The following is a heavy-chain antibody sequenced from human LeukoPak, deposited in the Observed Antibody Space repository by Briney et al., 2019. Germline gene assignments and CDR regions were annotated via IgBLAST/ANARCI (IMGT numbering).Heavy chain of an antibody. D-gene: IGHD6-6*01. Sequence: SETLSLTCSVSGGSISSSYWSWIRQPPGKGLEWIGYNYTGSTNYNPSLKSRVTMFVDMSKNQFSLRLSSVTAADTAVYYCARHRAYSSSSPFDYWGQGTLVTVSS. CDR1: GGSISSSY. V-gene: IGHV4-59*08. CDR2: NYTGST. CDR3: ARHRAYSSSSPFDY. J-gene: IGHJ4*02.